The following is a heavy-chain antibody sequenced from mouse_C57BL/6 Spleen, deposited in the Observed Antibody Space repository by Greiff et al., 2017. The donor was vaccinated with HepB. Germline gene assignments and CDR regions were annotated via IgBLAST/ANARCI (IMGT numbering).Heavy chain of an antibody. CDR1: GYTFTDYE. CDR3: TRGSGGPWFAY. CDR2: IDPETGGT. V-gene: IGHV1-15*01. J-gene: IGHJ3*01. D-gene: IGHD1-3*01. Sequence: QVQLQQSGAELVRPGASVTLSCKASGYTFTDYEMHWVKQTPVHGLEWIGAIDPETGGTAYNQKFKGKAILTADKSSSTAYMELRSLTSEDSAVYYCTRGSGGPWFAYWGQVTLVTVSA.